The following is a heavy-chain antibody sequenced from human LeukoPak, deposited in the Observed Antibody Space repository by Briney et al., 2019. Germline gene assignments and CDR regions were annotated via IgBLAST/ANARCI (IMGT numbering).Heavy chain of an antibody. V-gene: IGHV3-7*01. CDR2: IRQEGTEK. CDR1: GFSFSSYW. CDR3: VRSSRESIYAYGGVLDY. Sequence: GGSLRLSCAASGFSFSSYWMSWVRQGPGKGLEWVATIRQEGTEKYYVNSVSGRFTISRDNAKNSLFLQMSSLRAEDTAMFYCVRSSRESIYAYGGVLDYWGQGTLVTVSS. J-gene: IGHJ4*02. D-gene: IGHD3-10*01.